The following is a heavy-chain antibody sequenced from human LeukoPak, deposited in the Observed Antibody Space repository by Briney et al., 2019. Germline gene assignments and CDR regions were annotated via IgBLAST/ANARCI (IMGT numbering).Heavy chain of an antibody. CDR1: GFTFSSYG. Sequence: PGGSLRLSCAASGFTFSSYGMHWVRQAPGKGLEWVAVIWYDGSNKYYADSVKGRFTISRDNSKNTLYLQTNSPRAEGTAVYYCARDRAILGAGPFDVWGQGTMVIVSS. V-gene: IGHV3-33*01. J-gene: IGHJ3*01. D-gene: IGHD1-26*01. CDR3: ARDRAILGAGPFDV. CDR2: IWYDGSNK.